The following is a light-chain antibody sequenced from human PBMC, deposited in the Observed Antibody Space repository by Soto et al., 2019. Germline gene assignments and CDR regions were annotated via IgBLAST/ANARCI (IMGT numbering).Light chain of an antibody. CDR2: EVS. V-gene: IGLV2-8*01. CDR1: SSDVGGYNY. J-gene: IGLJ2*01. CDR3: SSYAGSNMVV. Sequence: QSVLTQPPSASGSPGQSVTISCTGTSSDVGGYNYVSWYQQHPGKAPKLMIYEVSKRTSGVPDRFSGFKSGNTASLTVSGLQAEDEADYYCSSYAGSNMVVFGGGTKLTVL.